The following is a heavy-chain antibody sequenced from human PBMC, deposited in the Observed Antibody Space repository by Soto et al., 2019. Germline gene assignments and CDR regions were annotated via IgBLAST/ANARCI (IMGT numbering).Heavy chain of an antibody. J-gene: IGHJ4*02. CDR2: IYPGDSDT. Sequence: PGESLKISCKGSGYSCTNYCIRWMRKMPGKGLEWMGIIYPGDSDTRYSPSFQGQVTISADKSISTAYLQWSGLKASDTAMYYCARQPDYNWNYEHAYWGQGTLVTVSS. CDR3: ARQPDYNWNYEHAY. CDR1: GYSCTNYC. V-gene: IGHV5-51*01. D-gene: IGHD1-7*01.